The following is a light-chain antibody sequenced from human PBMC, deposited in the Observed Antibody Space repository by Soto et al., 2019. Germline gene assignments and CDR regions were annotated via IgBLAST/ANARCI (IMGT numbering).Light chain of an antibody. J-gene: IGKJ2*01. Sequence: DIQMTQSASSLSASVGDRVTITCQASQDINDRLNWYQQKPGKAPKILISDASSLETGVPSRFSGDGSGKDFTLTINNLQPEDFATYHCQQFDSLPYTFGQGTSLEI. V-gene: IGKV1-33*01. CDR3: QQFDSLPYT. CDR2: DAS. CDR1: QDINDR.